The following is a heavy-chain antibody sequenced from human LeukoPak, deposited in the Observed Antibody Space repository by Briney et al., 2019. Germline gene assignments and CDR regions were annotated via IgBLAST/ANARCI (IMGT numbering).Heavy chain of an antibody. CDR2: ISSSSGYI. CDR3: AREGDSCFDY. CDR1: GFTFSSYS. Sequence: GGSLRLSCAASGFTFSSYSMNWVRQAPGRGLEWVSSISSSSGYIYYADSVKGRFTISRDNAKNSLYLQMNSLRAEDTAVYYCAREGDSCFDYWGQGTLVTVSS. J-gene: IGHJ4*02. D-gene: IGHD2-15*01. V-gene: IGHV3-21*01.